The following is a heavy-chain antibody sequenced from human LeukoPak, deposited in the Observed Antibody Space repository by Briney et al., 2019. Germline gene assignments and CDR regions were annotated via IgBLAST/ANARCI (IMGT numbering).Heavy chain of an antibody. CDR3: ARDCTPIYGDCQPDY. CDR1: GFTFSSYW. Sequence: GGSLRLSCAASGFTFSSYWMHWVRQAPGKGLVWVSRINTDGSSTGYADSVKGRFTISRDNAKNALYLQMNSLRAEDTAVYYCARDCTPIYGDCQPDYWGQGTLVTVSS. V-gene: IGHV3-74*01. CDR2: INTDGSST. J-gene: IGHJ4*02. D-gene: IGHD4-17*01.